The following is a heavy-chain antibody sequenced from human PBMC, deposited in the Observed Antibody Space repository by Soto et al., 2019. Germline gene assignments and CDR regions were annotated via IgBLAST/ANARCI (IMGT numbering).Heavy chain of an antibody. Sequence: PSQTLSLTCASSRDSVPINSAALNLIRQSPAIGREWLGMTYYRSKLYNDYAVSVKSRITINPDTSKNQFSLQLNSVTPEDTAVYYCARAGGAARPDYYYGMDVWGQGTTVTVSS. D-gene: IGHD6-6*01. CDR3: ARAGGAARPDYYYGMDV. V-gene: IGHV6-1*01. CDR2: TYYRSKLYN. J-gene: IGHJ6*02. CDR1: RDSVPINSAA.